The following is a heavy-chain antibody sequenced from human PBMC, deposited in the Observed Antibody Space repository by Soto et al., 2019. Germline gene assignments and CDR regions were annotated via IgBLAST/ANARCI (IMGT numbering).Heavy chain of an antibody. V-gene: IGHV3-21*01. CDR3: ARGSWGSSSVFYFDY. CDR2: ISSSSSYI. J-gene: IGHJ4*02. Sequence: GGSLRLSCAASGFTFSSYSMNWVRQAPGKGLEWVSSISSSSSYIYYADSVKGRFTISRDNAKNSLYLQMNSLRAEDTAVYYCARGSWGSSSVFYFDYWGQGNLVTVSS. D-gene: IGHD6-6*01. CDR1: GFTFSSYS.